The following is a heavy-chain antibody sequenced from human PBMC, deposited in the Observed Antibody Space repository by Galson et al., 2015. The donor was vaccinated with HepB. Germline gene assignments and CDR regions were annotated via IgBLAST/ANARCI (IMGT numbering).Heavy chain of an antibody. V-gene: IGHV3-30*09. CDR2: ISYDGSNK. J-gene: IGHJ6*02. D-gene: IGHD1-7*01. CDR3: ARDQSYNWNLGDYYYYGMDV. CDR1: GFTFSSYA. Sequence: SLRLSCAASGFTFSSYAMHWVRQAPGKGLEWVAVISYDGSNKYYADSVKGRFAISRDNAKNSLYLQMNSLRAEDTAVYYCARDQSYNWNLGDYYYYGMDVWGQGTTVTVSS.